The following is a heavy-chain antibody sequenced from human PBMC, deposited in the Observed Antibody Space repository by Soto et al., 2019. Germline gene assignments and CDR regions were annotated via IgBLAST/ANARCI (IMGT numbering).Heavy chain of an antibody. D-gene: IGHD6-19*01. J-gene: IGHJ5*02. V-gene: IGHV4-59*08. CDR1: GGSISSYY. CDR3: ARSYSSGWLGKFDP. CDR2: IYYSGST. Sequence: QVQLQESGPGLVKPLETLSLTCTVSGGSISSYYWSWIRQPPGKGLEWIGYIYYSGSTNYNPSLKSRVTISVDTSKNQFSLKLSSVTAADTAVYYCARSYSSGWLGKFDPWGQGTLVTVSS.